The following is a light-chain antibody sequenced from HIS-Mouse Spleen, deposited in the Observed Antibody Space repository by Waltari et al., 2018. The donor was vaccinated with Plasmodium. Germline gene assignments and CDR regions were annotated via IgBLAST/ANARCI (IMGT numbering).Light chain of an antibody. V-gene: IGKV1-9*01. CDR2: AAS. CDR3: QQLNSYPLT. Sequence: DIQLTQSPSFLSASVGARVTITCRASQGIRSYLAWYQQKPGKAPKLLIYAASTLQSGVPSSFSGSGSGTEFTLTISSLQPEDFATYYCQQLNSYPLTFGGGTKVEIK. CDR1: QGIRSY. J-gene: IGKJ4*01.